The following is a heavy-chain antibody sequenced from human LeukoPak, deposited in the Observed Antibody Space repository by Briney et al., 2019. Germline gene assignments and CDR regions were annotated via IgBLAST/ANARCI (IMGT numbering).Heavy chain of an antibody. CDR2: ITPIFGTA. J-gene: IGHJ4*02. CDR3: ARGGYSGYDLWALSYYFDY. CDR1: GGTFSSYA. Sequence: SVKVSCKASGGTFSSYAISWVRQAPGQGLEWMGGITPIFGTANYAQKFQGRVTITADESTSTAYMELSSLRSEDTAVYYCARGGYSGYDLWALSYYFDYWGQGTLVTVSS. V-gene: IGHV1-69*13. D-gene: IGHD5-12*01.